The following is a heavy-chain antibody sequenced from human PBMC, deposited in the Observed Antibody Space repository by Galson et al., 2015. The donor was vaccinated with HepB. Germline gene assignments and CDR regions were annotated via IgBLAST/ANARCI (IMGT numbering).Heavy chain of an antibody. J-gene: IGHJ4*02. D-gene: IGHD1-7*01. V-gene: IGHV3-73*01. CDR3: TTTNWNYPY. Sequence: SLRLSCAASGFTFSGSAMHWVRQASGKGLEWVGRIRSKANSYATAYAASVKGRFTISRDDSKNTAYLQMNSLKTEDTAVYYCTTTNWNYPYWGQGTLVTVSS. CDR2: IRSKANSYAT. CDR1: GFTFSGSA.